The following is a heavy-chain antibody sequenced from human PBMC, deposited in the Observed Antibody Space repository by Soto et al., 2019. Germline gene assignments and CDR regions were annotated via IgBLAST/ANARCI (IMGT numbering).Heavy chain of an antibody. J-gene: IGHJ4*02. Sequence: QVQLVESGGGVVQPGRSLRLSCAASGFTFSSYGMHWVRQAPGKGMEWVAVIWYDGSNKYYADTVKGRFTISRDNSKKTLYLQMNSLSAEDTAVYYCARGRFLEWLPNWGQGTLVTVSS. V-gene: IGHV3-33*01. CDR3: ARGRFLEWLPN. D-gene: IGHD3-3*01. CDR2: IWYDGSNK. CDR1: GFTFSSYG.